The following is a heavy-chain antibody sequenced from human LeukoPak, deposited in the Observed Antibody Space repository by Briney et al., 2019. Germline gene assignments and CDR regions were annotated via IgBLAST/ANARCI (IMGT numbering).Heavy chain of an antibody. CDR1: GYTFTSYG. Sequence: ASVKVSCKASGYTFTSYGISWVRQAPGQGLEWMGWINPNSGGTNYAQKFQGRVTMTRDTSISTAYMELSRLRSDDTAVYYCARVRSSGYYGYWGQGTLVTVSS. J-gene: IGHJ4*02. CDR3: ARVRSSGYYGY. V-gene: IGHV1-2*02. D-gene: IGHD3-3*01. CDR2: INPNSGGT.